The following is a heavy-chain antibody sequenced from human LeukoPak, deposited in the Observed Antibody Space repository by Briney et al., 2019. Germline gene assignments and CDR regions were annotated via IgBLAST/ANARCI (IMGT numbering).Heavy chain of an antibody. D-gene: IGHD3-16*01. CDR3: ARDGGVMRRAVAPYYFDY. Sequence: GGSLRLSCAASGFTFSSYAMHWVRQAPGKGLVYVSAISSNGGSTYYANSVKGRFTISRDNSKNTLYLQMGSLRAEDMAVYYCARDGGVMRRAVAPYYFDYWGQGTLVTVSS. CDR1: GFTFSSYA. J-gene: IGHJ4*02. CDR2: ISSNGGST. V-gene: IGHV3-64*01.